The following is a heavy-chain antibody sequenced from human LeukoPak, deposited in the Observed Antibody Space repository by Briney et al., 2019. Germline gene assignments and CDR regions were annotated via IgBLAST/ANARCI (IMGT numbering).Heavy chain of an antibody. D-gene: IGHD2-2*01. CDR2: IYTSGST. V-gene: IGHV4-61*02. Sequence: SETLSLTCTVSGGSISSGSYYWSWIRQPAGKGLEWIGRIYTSGSTNYNPSLKSRVTISVDTSKNQFSLKLSSVTAADTAVYYCARGYCSSTSCYDNYWYFDLWGRGTLVTVSS. CDR3: ARGYCSSTSCYDNYWYFDL. CDR1: GGSISSGSYY. J-gene: IGHJ2*01.